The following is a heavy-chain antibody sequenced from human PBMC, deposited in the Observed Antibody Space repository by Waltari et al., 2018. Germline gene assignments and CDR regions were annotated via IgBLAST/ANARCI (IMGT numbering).Heavy chain of an antibody. J-gene: IGHJ2*01. CDR2: IYYSGST. V-gene: IGHV4-59*01. CDR1: GGSISIYY. CDR3: AREDGYYYDSSGNYFDL. Sequence: QVQLQESGPGLVKPSETLSLTCTVSGGSISIYYWSWIGQPPGKGLEWIGYIYYSGSTNYNPSLKSRVTISVDTSKNQFSLKLSSVTAADTAVYYCAREDGYYYDSSGNYFDLWGRGTLVTVSS. D-gene: IGHD3-22*01.